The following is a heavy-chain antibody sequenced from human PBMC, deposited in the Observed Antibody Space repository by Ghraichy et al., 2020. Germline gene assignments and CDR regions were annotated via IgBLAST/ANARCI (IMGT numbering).Heavy chain of an antibody. Sequence: GESLNISCAASGFTVSSNYMSWVRQAPGKGLEWVSVIYSGGSTYYADSVKGRFTISRDNSKNTLYLQMNSLRAEDTAVYYCASGFSSWHFIYYGMDVWGQGTTVTVSS. CDR3: ASGFSSWHFIYYGMDV. J-gene: IGHJ6*02. D-gene: IGHD6-13*01. CDR1: GFTVSSNY. V-gene: IGHV3-53*01. CDR2: IYSGGST.